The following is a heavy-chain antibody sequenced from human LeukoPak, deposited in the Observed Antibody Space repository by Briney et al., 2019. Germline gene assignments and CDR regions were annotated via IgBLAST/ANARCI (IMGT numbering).Heavy chain of an antibody. CDR3: XXXXXXXFGELTNYYMDV. CDR1: GDSVSXNSAA. CDR2: TYYRSNLYN. V-gene: IGHV6-1*01. D-gene: IGHD3-10*01. Sequence: XXXSGDSVSXNSAAWNWIRQSPSRGLEWLGRTYYRSNLYNDYAVSVKSRITINPDTSKNQFSLKLNSVTTEDKAGXXXXXXXXXXFGELTNYYMDVWGKGTTVTVSS. J-gene: IGHJ6*03.